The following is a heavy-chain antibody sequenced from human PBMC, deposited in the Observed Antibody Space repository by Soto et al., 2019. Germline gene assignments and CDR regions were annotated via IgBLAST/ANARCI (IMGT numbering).Heavy chain of an antibody. CDR1: GGSFSGYY. CDR2: INDRGSI. V-gene: IGHV4-34*01. Sequence: QVQLQQWGAGPLRPLETLSLTCGVSGGSFSGYYWAWIRQSPGKGLEWIGEINDRGSINYNPSLKSRVSISVDTSKNHYSLKLRPVTAADTAVYYCARESHDSLTGPPWVWYFDLWGRGTLVTVSS. CDR3: ARESHDSLTGPPWVWYFDL. D-gene: IGHD3-9*01. J-gene: IGHJ2*01.